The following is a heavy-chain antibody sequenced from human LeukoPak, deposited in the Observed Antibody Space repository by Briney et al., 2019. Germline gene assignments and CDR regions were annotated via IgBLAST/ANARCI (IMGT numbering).Heavy chain of an antibody. CDR1: GFTFSSYE. J-gene: IGHJ4*02. CDR2: ISSSGSTI. Sequence: GGSLGLSCAASGFTFSSYEMNWVRQAPGKGLEWVSYISSSGSTIYYADSVKGRFTISRDNAKNSLYLQMNSLRAEDTAVYYCARERRAVAGTDFDYWGQGTLVTVSS. D-gene: IGHD6-19*01. V-gene: IGHV3-48*03. CDR3: ARERRAVAGTDFDY.